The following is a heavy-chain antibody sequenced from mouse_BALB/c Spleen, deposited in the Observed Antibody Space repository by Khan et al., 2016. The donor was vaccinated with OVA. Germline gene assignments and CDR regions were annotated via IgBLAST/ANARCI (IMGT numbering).Heavy chain of an antibody. J-gene: IGHJ4*01. V-gene: IGHV1S41*01. CDR1: GYTFPSYW. CDR3: ARSHYTGNSLYARDY. D-gene: IGHD1-1*01. CDR2: IAPGSGST. Sequence: DLVKPGASVKLSCKASGYTFPSYWINWIKQRPGQGLEWIGHIAPGSGSTYYNEMFKGKATLTVDTSSSTAYIQLSSLSSEDSAVXYGARSHYTGNSLYARDYWGQGTSVTVSS.